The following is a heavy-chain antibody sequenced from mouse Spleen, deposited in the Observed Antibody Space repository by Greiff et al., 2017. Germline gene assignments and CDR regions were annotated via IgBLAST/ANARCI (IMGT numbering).Heavy chain of an antibody. CDR3: ARGATGHWYFDV. Sequence: VQLQQSGPELVKPGASVKMSCKASGYTFTDYNMHWVKQSHGKSLEWIGYINPNNGGTSYNQKFKGKATLTVNKSSSTAYMELRSLTSEDSAVYYCARGATGHWYFDVWGAGTTVTVSS. CDR2: INPNNGGT. V-gene: IGHV1-22*01. CDR1: GYTFTDYN. J-gene: IGHJ1*01. D-gene: IGHD4-1*01.